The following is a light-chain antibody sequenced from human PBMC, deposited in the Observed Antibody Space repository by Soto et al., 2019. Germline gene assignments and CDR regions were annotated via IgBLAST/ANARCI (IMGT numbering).Light chain of an antibody. V-gene: IGLV1-51*01. J-gene: IGLJ2*01. CDR2: DNN. Sequence: QSVLTQPPSGSAAPGQKVTISCSGSSSNIGNNYVSWYQQLPGTAPKLLIYDNNKRPSGIPDRFSGSKSGTSATLGITGLQTGDEADYYCGTWDSSLSAVVLGGGTKVTVL. CDR3: GTWDSSLSAVV. CDR1: SSNIGNNY.